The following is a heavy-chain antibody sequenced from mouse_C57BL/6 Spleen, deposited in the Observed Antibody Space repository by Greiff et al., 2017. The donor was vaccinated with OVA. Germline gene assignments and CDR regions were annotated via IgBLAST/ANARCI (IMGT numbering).Heavy chain of an antibody. V-gene: IGHV1-81*01. D-gene: IGHD1-1*01. CDR3: ARSLYGSGPSWYFDV. CDR2: IYPRSGNT. CDR1: GYTFTSYG. J-gene: IGHJ1*03. Sequence: QVQLQQSGAELARPGASVKLSCKASGYTFTSYGISWVKQRTGQGLEWIGEIYPRSGNTYYNEKFKGKATLTADESSSTAYMELRSLTTETSAVSFGARSLYGSGPSWYFDVWGTGTTVTVSS.